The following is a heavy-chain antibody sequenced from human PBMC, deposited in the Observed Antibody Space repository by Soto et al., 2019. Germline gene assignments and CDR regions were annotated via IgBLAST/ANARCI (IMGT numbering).Heavy chain of an antibody. D-gene: IGHD6-6*01. J-gene: IGHJ6*02. Sequence: QVQLVQSGAEVKKPGSSVKVSCKASGGTFNSYAISWVRQAPGQGLEWMGGIIPMFGSANYAQKFQGRVTITADESTSTAYMEVSSLRSEDKAVYYCARDVEEAARNYYYYGMDVWGQGTTVTVSS. CDR2: IIPMFGSA. CDR1: GGTFNSYA. V-gene: IGHV1-69*01. CDR3: ARDVEEAARNYYYYGMDV.